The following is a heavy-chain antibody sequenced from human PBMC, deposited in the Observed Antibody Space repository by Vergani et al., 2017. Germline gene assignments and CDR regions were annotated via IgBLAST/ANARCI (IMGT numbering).Heavy chain of an antibody. J-gene: IGHJ4*02. Sequence: EVQLVQCGAVVKKPGASLKISCKGSGYSFTSYWIGGVRQMPGKGLEWLGIIYPGDYDTRYSPSFQGQVTISADKSLSTAYLQWSSLKASDTAMYYCARPSYSSSAAASRENFGFDYWGQGTLVTVSS. CDR3: ARPSYSSSAAASRENFGFDY. CDR2: IYPGDYDT. D-gene: IGHD6-6*01. CDR1: GYSFTSYW. V-gene: IGHV5-51*03.